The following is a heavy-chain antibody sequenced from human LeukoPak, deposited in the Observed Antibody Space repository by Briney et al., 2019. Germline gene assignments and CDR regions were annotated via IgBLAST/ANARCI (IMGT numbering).Heavy chain of an antibody. CDR1: GFTFSSYA. CDR2: ISGSGGST. Sequence: GGSLRLSCAASGFTFSSYAMSWVRQAPGKGLEWVSAISGSGGSTYYADSVKGRFTISRDNSKNTLYLQMNSLRAEDTAVYYCAKVMSHSSSWYLNSYFDYWGQGTLVTVSS. V-gene: IGHV3-23*01. CDR3: AKVMSHSSSWYLNSYFDY. D-gene: IGHD6-13*01. J-gene: IGHJ4*02.